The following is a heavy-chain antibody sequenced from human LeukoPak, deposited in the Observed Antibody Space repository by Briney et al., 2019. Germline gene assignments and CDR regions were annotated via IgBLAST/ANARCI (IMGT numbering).Heavy chain of an antibody. Sequence: ASVTVSFKFSGNTLTELSMHWVRQAPGKGLEWMVGFDPEDGDTIYAQQFQGRVTMTEDTTADTAYMEMRSLRYDDTAVYYCATAPGYISVWGQGTLVTVSS. CDR3: ATAPGYISV. D-gene: IGHD6-25*01. J-gene: IGHJ4*02. V-gene: IGHV1-24*01. CDR1: GNTLTELS. CDR2: FDPEDGDT.